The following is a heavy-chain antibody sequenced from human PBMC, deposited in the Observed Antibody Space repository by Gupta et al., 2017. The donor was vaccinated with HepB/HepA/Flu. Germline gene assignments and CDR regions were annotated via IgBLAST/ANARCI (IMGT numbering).Heavy chain of an antibody. CDR1: GFTFSRFW. V-gene: IGHV3-74*01. Sequence: EVQLVESGGALVQPGESLRLSCAASGFTFSRFWMHWVRQAPGKGLVWVSGINLDGSTTDYADSVRGRFTISRDNAKNTLYLQMSSLRGEDTALDFCAGEGSGSYNIWGQGTLVTVSS. J-gene: IGHJ4*02. CDR2: INLDGSTT. D-gene: IGHD3-10*01. CDR3: AGEGSGSYNI.